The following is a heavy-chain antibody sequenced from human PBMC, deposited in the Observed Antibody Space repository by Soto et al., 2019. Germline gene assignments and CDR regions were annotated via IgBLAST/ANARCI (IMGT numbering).Heavy chain of an antibody. D-gene: IGHD5-18*01. V-gene: IGHV1-8*01. CDR3: GGGRYSYGLAEYFQH. CDR1: GYPFTTYD. J-gene: IGHJ1*01. CDR2: MNPNSGTT. Sequence: VQLVQSGAEVKQPRASVKVSCKASGYPFTTYDFHWVRQATGQGLEWRGWMNPNSGTTGYAQKDQGRSNRTTNTSISTANMEMRSRRSEDTAVYYGGGGRYSYGLAEYFQHWGQGTLVTVSS.